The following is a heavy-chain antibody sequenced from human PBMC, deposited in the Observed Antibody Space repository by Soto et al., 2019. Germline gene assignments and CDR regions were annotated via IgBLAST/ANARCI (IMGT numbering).Heavy chain of an antibody. CDR1: GYTFTSYY. V-gene: IGHV1-46*01. CDR3: ARGTNYDFWSGDYYYYGMDV. CDR2: INPSGGST. J-gene: IGHJ6*02. Sequence: ASVKVSCKASGYTFTSYYMHWVRQAPGQGLEWMGIINPSGGSTSYAQKFQGRVTRTRDTSTSTVYMELSSLRSEDTAVYYCARGTNYDFWSGDYYYYGMDVWGQGTTVTVSS. D-gene: IGHD3-3*01.